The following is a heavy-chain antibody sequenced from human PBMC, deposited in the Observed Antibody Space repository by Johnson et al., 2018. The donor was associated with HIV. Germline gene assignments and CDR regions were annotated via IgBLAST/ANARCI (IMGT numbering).Heavy chain of an antibody. V-gene: IGHV3-30*04. Sequence: QEQLVESGGGVVQPGRSLRLSCAASGFTFSSYAMHWVRQAPGKGLEWVAVISYDGSNKYYADSVKGRFTISRDNSKNSLYLQMNSLRAEDTALYYCASRPGLYYYDSSGFDAFDIWGQGTMVTVSS. CDR2: ISYDGSNK. J-gene: IGHJ3*02. D-gene: IGHD3-22*01. CDR1: GFTFSSYA. CDR3: ASRPGLYYYDSSGFDAFDI.